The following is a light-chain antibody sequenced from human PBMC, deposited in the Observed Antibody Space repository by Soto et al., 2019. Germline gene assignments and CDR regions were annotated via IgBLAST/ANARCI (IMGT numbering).Light chain of an antibody. CDR1: QSISSW. CDR2: KAS. CDR3: QHYNSYSEA. V-gene: IGKV1-5*03. Sequence: DIQMTQSPSTLSASIGDRVTITCRASQSISSWLAWYQQKPGKAPKLLIYKASTLQSGVPSRFRGSGSGTEFTLTISSLQPDDFATYYCQHYNSYSEAFGKGTKVEFK. J-gene: IGKJ1*01.